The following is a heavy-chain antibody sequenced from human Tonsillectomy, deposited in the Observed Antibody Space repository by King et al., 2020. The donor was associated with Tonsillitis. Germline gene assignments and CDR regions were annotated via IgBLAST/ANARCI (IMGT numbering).Heavy chain of an antibody. J-gene: IGHJ2*01. CDR3: ARILGRYDSSGYYYVLYWYFDL. CDR2: IYHSGNT. D-gene: IGHD3-22*01. V-gene: IGHV4-38-2*01. Sequence: QLQESGPGLVKPSETLSLTCAVSGFSISSGFYWGWIRQPPGKGLEWIGSIYHSGNTYYNPSLNSRVTISIDPTKNQFSLKLRSVTAADTAVYYCARILGRYDSSGYYYVLYWYFDLWGRGTLVNVSS. CDR1: GFSISSGFY.